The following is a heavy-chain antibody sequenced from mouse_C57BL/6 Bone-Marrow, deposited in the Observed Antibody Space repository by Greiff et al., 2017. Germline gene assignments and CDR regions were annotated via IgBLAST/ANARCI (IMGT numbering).Heavy chain of an antibody. CDR1: GYTFTSSW. D-gene: IGHD3-1*01. Sequence: QVQLQQSGAELVMPGASVKLSCTASGYTFTSSWMHWVKQRPGQGLEWIGEIDPSDSYTNSNQKFQGKSTLTVDKYSSTAYLQLSSLTSEDSAIYYCERGTYLPAMDYWGQGTSVTVSS. V-gene: IGHV1-69*01. J-gene: IGHJ4*01. CDR2: IDPSDSYT. CDR3: ERGTYLPAMDY.